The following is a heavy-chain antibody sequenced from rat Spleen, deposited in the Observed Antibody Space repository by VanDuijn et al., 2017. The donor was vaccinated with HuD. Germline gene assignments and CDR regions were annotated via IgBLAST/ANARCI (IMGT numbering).Heavy chain of an antibody. D-gene: IGHD2-1*01. V-gene: IGHV2-43*01. CDR2: MWSSGNT. CDR3: AREIPRGFYFDY. J-gene: IGHJ3*01. Sequence: QVQLKESGPGLVQPSQTLSLTCTVSGFSLTSYHVGWVRQPPGKGLEWMGIMWSSGNTAYNSLLKSRMSITRATSKSQVFLKMNSLQTEDTATYYCAREIPRGFYFDYWGQGTLVTVSS. CDR1: GFSLTSYH.